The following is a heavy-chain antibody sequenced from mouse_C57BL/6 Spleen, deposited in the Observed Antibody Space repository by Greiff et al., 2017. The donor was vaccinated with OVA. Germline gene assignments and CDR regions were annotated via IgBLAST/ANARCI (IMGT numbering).Heavy chain of an antibody. D-gene: IGHD4-1*01. CDR1: GYTFTTYP. CDR3: ARSGLGYWYFDV. V-gene: IGHV1-47*01. Sequence: VQLQQSGAELVKPGASVKMSCKASGYTFTTYPIEWMKQNHGKSLEWIGNFHPYNDDTKYNEKFKGKATLTVEKSYSTVYLELSRLTSDYSAVYYCARSGLGYWYFDVWGTGTTGTVSS. J-gene: IGHJ1*03. CDR2: FHPYNDDT.